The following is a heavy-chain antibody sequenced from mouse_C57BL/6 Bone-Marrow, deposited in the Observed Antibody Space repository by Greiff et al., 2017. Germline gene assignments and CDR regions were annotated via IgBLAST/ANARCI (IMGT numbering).Heavy chain of an antibody. CDR1: GFSLTSYG. J-gene: IGHJ4*01. D-gene: IGHD2-4*01. Sequence: VKLVESGPGLVQPSQSLSITCTVSGFSLTSYGVHWVRQSPGKGLEWLGVIWSGGSTDYNAAFISRLSISKDNSKSQVFFKMNSLQADDTAIYYCARKGLRRGDYYAMDYWGQGTSVTVSS. CDR2: IWSGGST. V-gene: IGHV2-2*01. CDR3: ARKGLRRGDYYAMDY.